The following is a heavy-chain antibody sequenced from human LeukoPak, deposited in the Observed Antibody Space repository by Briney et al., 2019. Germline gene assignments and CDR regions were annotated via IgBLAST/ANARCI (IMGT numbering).Heavy chain of an antibody. CDR1: GFTFRSYT. J-gene: IGHJ4*02. CDR3: ASAGYSSSWYYNN. D-gene: IGHD6-13*01. V-gene: IGHV3-21*01. Sequence: GGSLRLSCAASGFTFRSYTMNWVRQAPGKGLEWVSSISSSSSYIYYADSVKGRFTISRDNAKNSLYPQMNSLRAEDTAVYYCASAGYSSSWYYNNWGQGTLVTVSS. CDR2: ISSSSSYI.